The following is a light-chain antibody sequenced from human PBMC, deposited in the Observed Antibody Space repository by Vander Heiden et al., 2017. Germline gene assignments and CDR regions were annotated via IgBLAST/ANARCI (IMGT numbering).Light chain of an antibody. V-gene: IGKV2-28*01. CDR2: LGS. CDR3: MQALQTRDT. J-gene: IGKJ2*01. CDR1: QSLLHSNGYKY. Sequence: DIVMTQSPLSLPVTPGEPASISCRSSQSLLHSNGYKYLDWYLQKPGQSPQLLIYLGSNRASGVPDRFSGSGSGTDFTLKISRVEAEDVGVYYCMQALQTRDTFGQGTKLEIK.